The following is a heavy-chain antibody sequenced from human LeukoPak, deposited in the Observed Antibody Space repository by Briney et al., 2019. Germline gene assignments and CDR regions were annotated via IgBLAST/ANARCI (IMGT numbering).Heavy chain of an antibody. CDR3: AKMSGYSSGWYRGLGYFDY. CDR1: GFTVSSNY. J-gene: IGHJ4*02. Sequence: GGSLRLSCAASGFTVSSNYMSWVRQAPGKGLEWVSAISGSGGSTYYADSVKGRFTISRDNSKNTLYLQMNSLRAEDTAVYYCAKMSGYSSGWYRGLGYFDYWGQGTLVTVSS. D-gene: IGHD6-19*01. CDR2: ISGSGGST. V-gene: IGHV3-23*01.